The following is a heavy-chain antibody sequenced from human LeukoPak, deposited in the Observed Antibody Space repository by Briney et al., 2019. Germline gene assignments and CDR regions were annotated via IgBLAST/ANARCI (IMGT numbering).Heavy chain of an antibody. CDR3: ATLATVTTAGLFDY. D-gene: IGHD4-17*01. CDR1: GYTLTELS. Sequence: ASVKVSCKVSGYTLTELSMHWARQAPGKGLEWMGGFDPEDGETIYALKFQGRVTMTEDTSTDTAYMELSSLRSEDTAVYYCATLATVTTAGLFDYWGQGTLVTVSS. J-gene: IGHJ4*02. CDR2: FDPEDGET. V-gene: IGHV1-24*01.